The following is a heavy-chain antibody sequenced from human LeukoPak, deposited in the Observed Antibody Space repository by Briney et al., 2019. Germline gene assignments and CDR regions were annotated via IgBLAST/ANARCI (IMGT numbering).Heavy chain of an antibody. Sequence: PSQTLSLPCTVSGGSISSGGYYWSWIRQHPGKGLEWIGEVNLQGSTNYNPSLMGRVAISVDKSENHVSLQLTSVTAADTAVYYCAREGGPYRPLDYSGEGSLVTVSS. CDR1: GGSISSGGYY. CDR3: AREGGPYRPLDY. CDR2: VNLQGST. J-gene: IGHJ4*01. V-gene: IGHV4-31*03.